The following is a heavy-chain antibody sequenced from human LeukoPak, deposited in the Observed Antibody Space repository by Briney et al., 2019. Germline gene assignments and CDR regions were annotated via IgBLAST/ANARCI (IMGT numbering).Heavy chain of an antibody. V-gene: IGHV4-39*01. CDR2: IYSGGST. CDR3: VRFPYDFWSGYPY. D-gene: IGHD3-3*01. Sequence: SETLSLTCTVSGGSISSSNYYWGWIRQPPEKGLVWIGSIYSGGSTYYNPSLKSRVTISVDTSKNQFSLKLSSVTAADTSMYYCVRFPYDFWSGYPYWGQGTLVTASS. J-gene: IGHJ4*02. CDR1: GGSISSSNYY.